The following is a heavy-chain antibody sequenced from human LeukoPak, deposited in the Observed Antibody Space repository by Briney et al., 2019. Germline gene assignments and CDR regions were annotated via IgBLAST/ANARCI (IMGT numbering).Heavy chain of an antibody. V-gene: IGHV3-30-3*01. CDR1: GLTFRSSA. Sequence: GGSLRLSCAASGLTFRSSAMHWVRQAPGKGLEWVAVISYDGSNAYSADSVKGRFTISRDNSKNTLYLQMNSLRGEDTAVYYCARDQRIERMRYFDLWGRGTLVTVSS. D-gene: IGHD1-1*01. CDR2: ISYDGSNA. J-gene: IGHJ2*01. CDR3: ARDQRIERMRYFDL.